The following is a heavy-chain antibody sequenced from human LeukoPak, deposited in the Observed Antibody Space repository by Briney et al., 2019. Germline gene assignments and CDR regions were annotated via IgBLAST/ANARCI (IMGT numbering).Heavy chain of an antibody. Sequence: PGGSLRLSCAASGLIFRNYAMTWVRQAPGKGLEGVSTGSGKREETFYADSVKSRFTLSRDNSKNAFYLQMNSLRAEDTAVYYCAKGGQYSFFDSWGQGTLVTVSS. CDR2: GSGKREET. J-gene: IGHJ5*01. CDR3: AKGGQYSFFDS. D-gene: IGHD5-12*01. V-gene: IGHV3-23*01. CDR1: GLIFRNYA.